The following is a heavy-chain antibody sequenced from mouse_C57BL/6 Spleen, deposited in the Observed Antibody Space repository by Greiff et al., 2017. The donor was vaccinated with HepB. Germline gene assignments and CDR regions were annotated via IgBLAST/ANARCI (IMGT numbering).Heavy chain of an antibody. CDR3: ARDYGRGYFDY. CDR1: GYTFTSYW. Sequence: VQLQQSGAELVKPGASVKLSCKASGYTFTSYWMQWVKQRPGQGLEWIGEIDPSDSYTNYNQKFKGKATLTVDTSSSTAYMQLSSLTSEDSAVYYCARDYGRGYFDYWGQGTTLTVSS. CDR2: IDPSDSYT. J-gene: IGHJ2*01. V-gene: IGHV1-50*01. D-gene: IGHD1-1*01.